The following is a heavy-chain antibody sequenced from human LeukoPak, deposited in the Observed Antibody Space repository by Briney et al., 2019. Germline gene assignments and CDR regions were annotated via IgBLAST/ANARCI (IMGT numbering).Heavy chain of an antibody. J-gene: IGHJ3*02. CDR3: ARDGEWLDAFDI. Sequence: SETLSLTCAVYGGSFSGYYWSWIRQPPGKGLEWIREINHSGSTNYNPSLKSRVTISVDTSKNQFSLKLSSVTAADTAVYYCARDGEWLDAFDIWGQGTMVTVSS. V-gene: IGHV4-34*01. CDR1: GGSFSGYY. D-gene: IGHD5-12*01. CDR2: INHSGST.